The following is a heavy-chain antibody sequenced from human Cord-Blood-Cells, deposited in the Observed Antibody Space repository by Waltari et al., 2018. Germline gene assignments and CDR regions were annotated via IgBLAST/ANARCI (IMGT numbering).Heavy chain of an antibody. CDR2: FDPEDGET. V-gene: IGHV1-24*01. D-gene: IGHD3-10*01. J-gene: IGHJ4*02. CDR3: ATGITMVQGVIITETDY. Sequence: QVQLVKSGAEGKKPGASVKVSCKVSGYTLTELYMHWVRRAPGKGLEWMGGFDPEDGETIYAQKFQGRVTMTEDTSTDTAYMELSSLRSEDTAVYYCATGITMVQGVIITETDYWGQGTLVTVSS. CDR1: GYTLTELY.